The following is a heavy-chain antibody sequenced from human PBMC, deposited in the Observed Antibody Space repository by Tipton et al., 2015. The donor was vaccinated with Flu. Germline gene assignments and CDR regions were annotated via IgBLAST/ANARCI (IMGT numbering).Heavy chain of an antibody. CDR2: IHRSGNT. CDR3: ARRDYSNYVSEPKNWFDP. V-gene: IGHV4-38-2*01. J-gene: IGHJ5*02. CDR1: GDSIRNDYF. D-gene: IGHD4-11*01. Sequence: TLSLTCAVSGDSIRNDYFWGWIRQPPGKGLEWLGNIHRSGNTYYNSSLQSRVTISIDRSKNQVSLRLVSVTATDTAIYYCARRDYSNYVSEPKNWFDPWGQGILVTVSS.